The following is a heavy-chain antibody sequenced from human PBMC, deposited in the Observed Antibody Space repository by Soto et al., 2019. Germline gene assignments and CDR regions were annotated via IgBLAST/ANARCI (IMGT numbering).Heavy chain of an antibody. CDR2: IDPSDSYT. CDR3: ARQPDIVVVPAAPLKGYYYGMDV. V-gene: IGHV5-10-1*01. CDR1: GYSFTSYW. J-gene: IGHJ6*02. D-gene: IGHD2-2*01. Sequence: ESLKISCKGSGYSFTSYWISWVRQMPGKGLEWMGRIDPSDSYTNYSPSFQGHVTISADKSISTAYLQWSSLKASDTAMYYCARQPDIVVVPAAPLKGYYYGMDVWGQGTTVTVSS.